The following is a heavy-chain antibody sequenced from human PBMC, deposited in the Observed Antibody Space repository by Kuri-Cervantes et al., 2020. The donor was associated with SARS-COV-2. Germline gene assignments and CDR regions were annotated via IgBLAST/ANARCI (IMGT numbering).Heavy chain of an antibody. D-gene: IGHD3-10*01. V-gene: IGHV3-33*08. CDR3: AREGITMARGRKPYYYGMDV. J-gene: IGHJ6*02. CDR1: GFTFSSYG. Sequence: GESLKISCAASGFTFSSYGMHWVRQAPGKGLEWVAVIWYDGSNKYYADSVKGRFTISRDNSKNTLYLQMNSLRAEDTAVYYCAREGITMARGRKPYYYGMDVWGQGTTVTVSS. CDR2: IWYDGSNK.